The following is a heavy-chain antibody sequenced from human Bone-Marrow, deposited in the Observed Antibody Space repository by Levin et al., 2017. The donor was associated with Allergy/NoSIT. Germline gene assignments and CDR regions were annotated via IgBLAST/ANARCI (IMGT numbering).Heavy chain of an antibody. D-gene: IGHD4-23*01. CDR2: ISYAGIT. Sequence: SETLSLTCTISDGSINNNYWSWIRQSPGKGLEWIGYISYAGITAYSPSFKSRLSMSVDTAKNQFSLNLSSVTAAATAVYFCARHIKRTEGGNYLFDPWGQGTLVTVSS. CDR1: DGSINNNY. V-gene: IGHV4-59*08. CDR3: ARHIKRTEGGNYLFDP. J-gene: IGHJ5*02.